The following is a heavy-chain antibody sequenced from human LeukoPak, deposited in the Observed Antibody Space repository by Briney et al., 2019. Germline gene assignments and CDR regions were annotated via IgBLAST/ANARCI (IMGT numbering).Heavy chain of an antibody. V-gene: IGHV4-59*08. D-gene: IGHD5-24*01. Sequence: SETLSLTCTVSGGSISNYYWSWIRQPPGKGLEWIGYIYYSGSTNYNPSLKSRVTISVDTSKNQFSLKLSSVTAADTAVYHCARHTAEKYNWFDRWGQGTLVTVSS. CDR2: IYYSGST. J-gene: IGHJ5*02. CDR3: ARHTAEKYNWFDR. CDR1: GGSISNYY.